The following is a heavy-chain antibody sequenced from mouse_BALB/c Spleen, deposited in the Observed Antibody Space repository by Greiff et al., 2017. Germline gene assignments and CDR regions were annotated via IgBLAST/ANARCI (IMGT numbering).Heavy chain of an antibody. J-gene: IGHJ1*01. Sequence: EVHLVESGGDLVKPGGSLKLSCAASGFTFSSYGMSWVRQTPDKRLEWVATISSGGSYTYYPDSVKGRFTISRDNAKNTLYLQMSSLKSEDTAMYYCARLERTGNWYFDVWGAGTTVTVSS. CDR1: GFTFSSYG. CDR3: ARLERTGNWYFDV. CDR2: ISSGGSYT. V-gene: IGHV5-6*01.